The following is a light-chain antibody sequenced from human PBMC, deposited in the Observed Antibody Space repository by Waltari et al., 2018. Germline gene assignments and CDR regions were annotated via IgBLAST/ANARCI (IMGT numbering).Light chain of an antibody. CDR1: QSLLKSDGATH. V-gene: IGKV2D-29*01. J-gene: IGKJ2*01. Sequence: IVMTQTPLSLSVTPGQSAAISCTPSQSLLKSDGATHLFWYLQKPGQTPQLLVYRVFSRVSGVPDRFSGSGSGTDFTLRISRMDAEDVGVYYCVQSLELPYTFGQGTKLEI. CDR3: VQSLELPYT. CDR2: RVF.